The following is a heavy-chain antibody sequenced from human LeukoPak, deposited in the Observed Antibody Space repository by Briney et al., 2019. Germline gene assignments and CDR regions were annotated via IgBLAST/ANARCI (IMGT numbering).Heavy chain of an antibody. V-gene: IGHV4-39*07. CDR3: ARGLYSGYDYLPFGY. D-gene: IGHD5-12*01. Sequence: SETLSLTCTVSGDSISSTSCYWGWIRQPPGQGLEWIGNIYRDGSTWYNPSLESRVSLSIDTSRNEFSLKLTSVSAADTAVYYCARGLYSGYDYLPFGYWGQGTLVTVYS. CDR2: IYRDGST. J-gene: IGHJ4*02. CDR1: GDSISSTSCY.